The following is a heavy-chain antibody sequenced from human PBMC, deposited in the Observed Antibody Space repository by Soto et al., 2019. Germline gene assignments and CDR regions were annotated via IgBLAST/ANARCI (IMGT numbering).Heavy chain of an antibody. CDR3: ARDRGALGP. J-gene: IGHJ5*02. CDR2: TNEHGREK. CDR1: GFTFTGYW. Sequence: EVQLVESGGGLVQPGGSLRLSCASSGFTFTGYWMSWVRQAPGKGLEWVANTNEHGREKFYVVSVKGRFTISRDNAKNSLYLKMNSLRAEDTAVYYCARDRGALGPWGQGTLVTVSS. V-gene: IGHV3-7*01.